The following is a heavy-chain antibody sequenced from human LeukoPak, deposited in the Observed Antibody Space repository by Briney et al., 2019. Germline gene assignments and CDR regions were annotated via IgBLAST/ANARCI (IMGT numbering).Heavy chain of an antibody. D-gene: IGHD3-9*01. J-gene: IGHJ4*02. Sequence: GGSLRLSCAASGFTFSSHGMHWVRQAPGKGLEWVAVIWYDGSNKYYADSVKGRFTISRDNSENTLYLQMNSLRAEDTAVYYCARDVRYFDWLSLVDYWGQGTLVTVSS. CDR1: GFTFSSHG. CDR2: IWYDGSNK. CDR3: ARDVRYFDWLSLVDY. V-gene: IGHV3-33*01.